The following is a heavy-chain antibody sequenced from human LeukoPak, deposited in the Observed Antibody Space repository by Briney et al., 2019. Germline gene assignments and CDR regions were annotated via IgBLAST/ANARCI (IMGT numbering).Heavy chain of an antibody. CDR1: GFTFSGYS. J-gene: IGHJ6*03. D-gene: IGHD6-13*01. CDR3: SRGRETSSWRYYYMDV. V-gene: IGHV3-21*01. CDR2: ITSSSTYI. Sequence: GGSLRLSCAVSGFTFSGYSMNWVRQAPGKGLEWVSSITSSSTYIYYADSVKGRFTVSRDNAESSLFLQMSSLRAEDTAVYYCSRGRETSSWRYYYMDVWGKGTTVTVSS.